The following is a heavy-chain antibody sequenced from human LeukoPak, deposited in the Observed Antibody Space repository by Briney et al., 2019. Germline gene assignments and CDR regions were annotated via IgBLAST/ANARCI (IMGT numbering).Heavy chain of an antibody. CDR1: GGSISSYY. CDR3: ARGRRDGYNPYWYFDL. CDR2: IYYSGST. V-gene: IGHV4-59*01. J-gene: IGHJ2*01. Sequence: SETLSLTCTVSGGSISSYYWSWIRQPPGKGLEWIGYIYYSGSTNYNPSLKSRVTLSVDTSKNKFSLKLSSVAAADTAVYYCARGRRDGYNPYWYFDLWGRGTLVTVSS. D-gene: IGHD5-24*01.